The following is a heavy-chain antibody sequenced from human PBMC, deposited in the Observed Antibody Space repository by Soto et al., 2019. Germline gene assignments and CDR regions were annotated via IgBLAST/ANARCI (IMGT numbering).Heavy chain of an antibody. Sequence: SETLSLTCPVSGGSISSSGYYWGLIRQPPGKGLEWIGSIYYTGITYSNPSLKSRVSISIDTSKNQFSLKLSSVTAADTAVYYCARPGRYFDCIDSWGQGTLVTVSS. CDR3: ARPGRYFDCIDS. J-gene: IGHJ5*01. CDR2: IYYTGIT. V-gene: IGHV4-39*01. D-gene: IGHD3-9*01. CDR1: GGSISSSGYY.